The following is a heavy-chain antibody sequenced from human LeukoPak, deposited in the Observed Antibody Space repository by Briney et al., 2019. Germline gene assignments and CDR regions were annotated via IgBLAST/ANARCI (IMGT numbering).Heavy chain of an antibody. Sequence: PGGSLRLSCAASGFTFSSYAMSWVRQAPGKGLEWVSVISGGGTSTYYADSVKGRFTISKDNSRNTLYLQMHSLRAEDTAVYDCAKTFIAVANPIDYWGQGSLVTVSS. CDR2: ISGGGTST. CDR3: AKTFIAVANPIDY. D-gene: IGHD6-19*01. CDR1: GFTFSSYA. J-gene: IGHJ4*02. V-gene: IGHV3-23*01.